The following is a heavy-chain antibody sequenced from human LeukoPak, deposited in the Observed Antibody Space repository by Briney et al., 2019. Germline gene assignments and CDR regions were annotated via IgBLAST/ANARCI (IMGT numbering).Heavy chain of an antibody. Sequence: ASVKVSCKASGYTFTGYCMHWVRQAPGQGLEWMGWINPNSGGTNYAQKFQGRVTMTRDTSISTAYMELSRLRSDDTAVYYCARTAIDSGSYFVYAFDIWGQGTMVTVSS. CDR1: GYTFTGYC. D-gene: IGHD1-26*01. CDR3: ARTAIDSGSYFVYAFDI. J-gene: IGHJ3*02. CDR2: INPNSGGT. V-gene: IGHV1-2*02.